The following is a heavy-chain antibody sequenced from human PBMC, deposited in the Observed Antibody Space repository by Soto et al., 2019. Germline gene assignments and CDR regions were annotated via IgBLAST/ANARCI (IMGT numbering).Heavy chain of an antibody. J-gene: IGHJ4*02. CDR1: GFSLSTSGVG. CDR2: IYWNDDK. V-gene: IGHV2-5*01. CDR3: AHSTYYYGSGSPTSFDY. Sequence: QITLKESGPTLVKPTQTLTLTRTLSGFSLSTSGVGVGWIRQPPGKALECLALIYWNDDKRYSPSLKSRLTITKDTSKNQVVLTMTSVDPVDTATYYCAHSTYYYGSGSPTSFDYWGQGTLVTVSS. D-gene: IGHD3-10*01.